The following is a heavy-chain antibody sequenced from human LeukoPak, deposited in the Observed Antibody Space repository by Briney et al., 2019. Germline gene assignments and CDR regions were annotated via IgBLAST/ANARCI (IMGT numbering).Heavy chain of an antibody. CDR2: ISSNGGTT. J-gene: IGHJ4*02. CDR3: ALVATAFLHG. Sequence: GGSLRLSCSASGFTFSSFDMHWVRQAPGKGLEYVSRISSNGGTTYYADSLKGRFTISRDNSKNTLYLQMSSLRAEDTAVYYCALVATAFLHGWGQGTLVTVSS. D-gene: IGHD2-21*02. V-gene: IGHV3-64D*09. CDR1: GFTFSSFD.